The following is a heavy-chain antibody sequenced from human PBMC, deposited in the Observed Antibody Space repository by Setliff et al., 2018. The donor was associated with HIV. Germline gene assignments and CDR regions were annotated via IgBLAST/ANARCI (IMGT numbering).Heavy chain of an antibody. V-gene: IGHV4-4*07. J-gene: IGHJ4*02. CDR2: IYSTGDT. CDR3: ARVRLTMIMMVDYFDQ. D-gene: IGHD3-22*01. CDR1: GGSISNFY. Sequence: TLSLTCSVSGGSISNFYWSWIRQPPGKGLEWVGHIYSTGDTNYNPSLKSRVTLSADTSKNQLSLSLTSVAAADTAAYYCARVRLTMIMMVDYFDQWGQGTLVTVSS.